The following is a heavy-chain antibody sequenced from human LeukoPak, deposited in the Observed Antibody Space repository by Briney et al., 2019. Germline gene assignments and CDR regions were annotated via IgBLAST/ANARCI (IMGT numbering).Heavy chain of an antibody. J-gene: IGHJ2*01. Sequence: SGTLSLTCTVSGGSFTTYSWSWIRQPPGKGLDWIGDVHSNGNTNYNPSLKNRVTMSIDTSRDQFSLTLTSVTAADTAIFYCARRIQLWSYWHFDLWGRGTLVTVPS. D-gene: IGHD5-18*01. V-gene: IGHV4-4*08. CDR1: GGSFTTYS. CDR2: VHSNGNT. CDR3: ARRIQLWSYWHFDL.